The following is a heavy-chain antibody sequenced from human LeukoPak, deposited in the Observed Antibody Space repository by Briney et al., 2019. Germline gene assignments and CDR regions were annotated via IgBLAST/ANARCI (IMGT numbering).Heavy chain of an antibody. Sequence: PSETLSLTCTVSGGSISSYYWSWIRQPPGKGLEWIGYIYYSGSTSYNPSLKSRVTMSVDTSKNQSSLKLSSVTAADTAVYYCARGFPYFDHWGQGTLVTVSS. V-gene: IGHV4-59*01. J-gene: IGHJ4*02. CDR1: GGSISSYY. CDR3: ARGFPYFDH. D-gene: IGHD3-10*01. CDR2: IYYSGST.